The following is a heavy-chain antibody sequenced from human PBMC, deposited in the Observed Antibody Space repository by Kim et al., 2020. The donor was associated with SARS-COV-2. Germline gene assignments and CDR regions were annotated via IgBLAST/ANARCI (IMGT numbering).Heavy chain of an antibody. Sequence: KFRGRVTMTRNTSISTAYMELSSLRSEDTAVYYCARAGGQLVFFDNWFDPWGQGTLVTVSS. V-gene: IGHV1-8*01. J-gene: IGHJ5*02. D-gene: IGHD6-13*01. CDR3: ARAGGQLVFFDNWFDP.